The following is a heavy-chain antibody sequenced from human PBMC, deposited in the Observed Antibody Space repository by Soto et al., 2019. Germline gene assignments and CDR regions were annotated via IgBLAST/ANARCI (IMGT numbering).Heavy chain of an antibody. CDR1: GDSISSSNW. D-gene: IGHD1-26*01. V-gene: IGHV4-4*02. J-gene: IGHJ4*02. CDR3: ARHSGSYFRDY. Sequence: QVQLQESGPGLVKPSGTLSLTCAVSGDSISSSNWWSWVRQPPGKGLEWIGEIYHSGSTNYNPSLQGRXTXSXTKSKTQFSLNLNSVTAADTAVCSCARHSGSYFRDYWGQGTLVTVSS. CDR2: IYHSGST.